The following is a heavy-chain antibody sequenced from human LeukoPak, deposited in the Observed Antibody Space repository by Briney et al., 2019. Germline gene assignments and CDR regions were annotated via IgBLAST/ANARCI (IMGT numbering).Heavy chain of an antibody. D-gene: IGHD6-13*01. CDR2: INPKSGGI. CDR3: ARSVAQAGTSGRENDY. Sequence: GSLKVSCEASGYTFTVDFMRCVREAPGERGEWRVCINPKSGGINYAQKFTGRVTMTRDKSISTAYMELSRLRSDDTAVYYCARSVAQAGTSGRENDYWGQGTLVTVSS. V-gene: IGHV1-2*02. CDR1: GYTFTVDF. J-gene: IGHJ4*02.